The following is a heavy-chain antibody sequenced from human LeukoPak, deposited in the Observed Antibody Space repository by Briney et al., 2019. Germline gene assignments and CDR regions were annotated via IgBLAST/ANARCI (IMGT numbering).Heavy chain of an antibody. CDR2: ISSSSSTI. Sequence: GGSLRLSCPASGFTFSSYSMNWVRQAPGKGMEWVSYISSSSSTIYYADSVKGRFTISRNNAKNSLYLQMNSLRDEDTAVYYCARADTAMANGVPDYWGQGTLVTVSS. CDR3: ARADTAMANGVPDY. J-gene: IGHJ4*02. CDR1: GFTFSSYS. V-gene: IGHV3-48*02. D-gene: IGHD5-18*01.